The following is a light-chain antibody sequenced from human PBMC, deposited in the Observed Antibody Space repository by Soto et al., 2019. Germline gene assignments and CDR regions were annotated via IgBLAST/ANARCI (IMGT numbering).Light chain of an antibody. CDR3: QQYNTYPRT. Sequence: DNQMTQSPSTLSASVGDRVIITCRASQSIPTWLAWYQQKPGKAPKLLIYKASILESGVPSRFSGSGSGTAFTLTISSLQPDDFATSYCQQYNTYPRTVGQGTKVDIK. CDR2: KAS. J-gene: IGKJ1*01. V-gene: IGKV1-5*03. CDR1: QSIPTW.